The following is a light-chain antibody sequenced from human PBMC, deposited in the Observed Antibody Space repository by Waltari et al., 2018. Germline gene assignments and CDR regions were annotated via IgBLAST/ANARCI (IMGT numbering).Light chain of an antibody. V-gene: IGLV2-14*03. CDR3: TSYTSRHSLV. CDR1: SRDVGDYDW. J-gene: IGLJ1*01. Sequence: QSALTQPASVSGSPGQSITISCTGTSRDVGDYDWVSWYQQHPGKAPKVGIFDVSYRPAGVSKRFSGSKSGNTASLTISGLQAEDEADYYCTSYTSRHSLVFGTGTKVTVL. CDR2: DVS.